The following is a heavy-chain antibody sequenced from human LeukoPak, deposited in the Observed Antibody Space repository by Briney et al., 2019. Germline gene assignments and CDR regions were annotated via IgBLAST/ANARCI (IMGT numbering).Heavy chain of an antibody. CDR1: GFTFSSYS. CDR3: ARDESNYDAY. J-gene: IGHJ4*02. V-gene: IGHV3-21*01. CDR2: ISISGNYI. Sequence: GGSLRLSCAASGFTFSSYSMNWVRQAPGKGLEWVSSISISGNYIYYADSVKGRFTISRDNAKNSLYLQMNSLRAEDTAVYYCARDESNYDAYWGQGTLVTVSS.